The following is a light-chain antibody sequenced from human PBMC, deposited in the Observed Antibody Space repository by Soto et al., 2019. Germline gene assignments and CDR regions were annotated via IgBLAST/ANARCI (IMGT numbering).Light chain of an antibody. Sequence: DIQMTQSPSSLSASVGDRVTITCRASQGISNYLAWYQQKPGKVPTLLIYAASTLQSGVPSRFSGSGSGTEFTLTIRSLQPDDVATYYCQKYNSAPRTFGQGTKVDIK. J-gene: IGKJ1*01. CDR2: AAS. CDR3: QKYNSAPRT. V-gene: IGKV1-27*01. CDR1: QGISNY.